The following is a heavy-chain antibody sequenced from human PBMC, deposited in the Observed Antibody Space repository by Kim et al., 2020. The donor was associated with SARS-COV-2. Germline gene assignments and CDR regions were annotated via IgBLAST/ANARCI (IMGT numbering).Heavy chain of an antibody. J-gene: IGHJ4*02. Sequence: SETLSLTCTVSGGSISSSSYYWGWIRQPPGKGLEWIGSIYYSGSTYYNPSLESRVTISVDTSKNQFSLKLSSVTAADTAVYYCARHTITMVRGVKYFDYWGQGTLVTVSS. V-gene: IGHV4-39*01. CDR3: ARHTITMVRGVKYFDY. D-gene: IGHD3-10*01. CDR2: IYYSGST. CDR1: GGSISSSSYY.